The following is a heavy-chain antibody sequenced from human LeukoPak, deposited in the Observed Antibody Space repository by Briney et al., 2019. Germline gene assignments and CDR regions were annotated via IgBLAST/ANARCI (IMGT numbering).Heavy chain of an antibody. CDR2: ISWNSVSI. CDR1: GFTFDDYA. Sequence: GGSLRLSCAASGFTFDDYAMHWVRQAPGKGLEWVSGISWNSVSIGYADSVKGRFTISRDNAENSLYLQMNSLRAEDTALYYCAKDRSGGSYFFDYWGQGTLVTVSS. D-gene: IGHD1-26*01. V-gene: IGHV3-9*01. J-gene: IGHJ4*02. CDR3: AKDRSGGSYFFDY.